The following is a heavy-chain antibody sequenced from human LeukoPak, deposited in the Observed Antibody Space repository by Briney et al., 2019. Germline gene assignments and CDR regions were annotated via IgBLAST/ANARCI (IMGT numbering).Heavy chain of an antibody. CDR3: ARAGASGYSYGSLDY. V-gene: IGHV4-34*01. J-gene: IGHJ4*02. CDR2: INHSGST. Sequence: PSETLSLTCAVYGGSFSGYYWSWIRQPPGKGLEWIGEINHSGSTNYNPSLKSRVTISGDTSKNQFSLKLSSVTAADTAVYYCARAGASGYSYGSLDYWGQGTLVTVSS. CDR1: GGSFSGYY. D-gene: IGHD5-18*01.